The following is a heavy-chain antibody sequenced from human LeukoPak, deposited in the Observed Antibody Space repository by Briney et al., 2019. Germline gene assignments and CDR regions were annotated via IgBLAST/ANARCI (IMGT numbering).Heavy chain of an antibody. CDR1: GGSISSYY. V-gene: IGHV4-59*08. Sequence: PSETLSLTCTVSGGSISSYYWSWIRQPPGKGLEWIGYIYYSESINYNPSLKSRVTISVDTSKNQFSLKLRSVTAADTAVYYCARYSGSYSGFDYWGQGTLVTVSS. J-gene: IGHJ4*02. D-gene: IGHD1-26*01. CDR2: IYYSESI. CDR3: ARYSGSYSGFDY.